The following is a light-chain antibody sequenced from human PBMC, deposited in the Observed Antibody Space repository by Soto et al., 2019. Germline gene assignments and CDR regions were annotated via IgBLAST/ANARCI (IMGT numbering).Light chain of an antibody. Sequence: QSVLTQPPSASGTPGQRVTISCSGSSSNIGSDYVYWYQHLPGTAPKLLMYRNNQRPSGVPDRFSGSKSGTSASLVISGLRSEDEGDYYCATWSDSLNVGVFGGGTKLTVL. CDR3: ATWSDSLNVGV. J-gene: IGLJ3*02. V-gene: IGLV1-47*01. CDR2: RNN. CDR1: SSNIGSDY.